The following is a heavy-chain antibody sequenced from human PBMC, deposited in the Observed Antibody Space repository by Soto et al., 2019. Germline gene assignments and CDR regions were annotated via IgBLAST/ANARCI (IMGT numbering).Heavy chain of an antibody. Sequence: QVQLVQSGAEVKKPGSSVKVSCKASGGTFSSYAISWVRQAPGQGLEWMGGIIPIFGTANYAQKFQGRVTTTADESTSTAYMELSSLSSADTAVYYCASPTGSGLPTHSFDYWGQGTLVTVSS. CDR3: ASPTGSGLPTHSFDY. J-gene: IGHJ4*02. CDR2: IIPIFGTA. V-gene: IGHV1-69*12. D-gene: IGHD3-10*01. CDR1: GGTFSSYA.